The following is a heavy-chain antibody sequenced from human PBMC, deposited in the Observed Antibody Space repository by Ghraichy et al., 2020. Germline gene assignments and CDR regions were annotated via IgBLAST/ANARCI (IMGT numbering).Heavy chain of an antibody. CDR3: VRHSTYDSGWIDS. J-gene: IGHJ5*01. CDR1: GYTFVDYG. D-gene: IGHD4-11*01. V-gene: IGHV1-18*01. Sequence: ASVKVSCKASGYTFVDYGISWVRQAPGQGLEWMGWISTYNGNTNFPQKLKARVAMTTDTSTSTVYLELGSLTSSDTAVYYCVRHSTYDSGWIDSWGHGTMVTVSS. CDR2: ISTYNGNT.